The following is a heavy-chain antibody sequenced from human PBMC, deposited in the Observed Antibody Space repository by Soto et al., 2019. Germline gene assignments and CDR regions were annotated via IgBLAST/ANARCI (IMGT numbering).Heavy chain of an antibody. CDR2: INHSGST. V-gene: IGHV4-34*01. CDR1: GGSFSGYY. Sequence: SETLSLTCAVYGGSFSGYYWSWIRQPPGKGLEWIGEINHSGSTNYNPSLKSRVTISVDTSKNQFSLKLSSVTAADTAVYYCARDYYDSSGYYGVYWGQGTLVTVSS. CDR3: ARDYYDSSGYYGVY. J-gene: IGHJ4*02. D-gene: IGHD3-22*01.